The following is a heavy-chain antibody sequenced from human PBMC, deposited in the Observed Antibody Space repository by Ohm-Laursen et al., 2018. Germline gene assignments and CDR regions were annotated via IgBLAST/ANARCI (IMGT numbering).Heavy chain of an antibody. CDR1: GYSISSGYY. CDR2: IYHSGST. J-gene: IGHJ5*02. V-gene: IGHV4-38-2*01. CDR3: ARSKGYIRP. D-gene: IGHD1-1*01. Sequence: PGTLSLTCAVSGYSISSGYYWGWIRQPPGKGLEWIGSIYHSGSTYYNPSLKSRVTISVDTSKNQFSLKLSSVTAADTAVYYCARSKGYIRPWGQGTLVTVSS.